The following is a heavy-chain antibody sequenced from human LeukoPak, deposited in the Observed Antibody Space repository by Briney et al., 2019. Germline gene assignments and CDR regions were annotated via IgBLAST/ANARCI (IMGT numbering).Heavy chain of an antibody. CDR1: GDSVSSVSYY. Sequence: PSETLSLTCTVSGDSVSSVSYYWSWIRQPPGKGLEWIGYIYYSVTTNYNPSLKSRVTISIDTSKNQFSLRLSSVTAADTAVYYSARDVYCINGVCYSAFDIWGQGTMVSVSS. J-gene: IGHJ3*02. CDR3: ARDVYCINGVCYSAFDI. CDR2: IYYSVTT. V-gene: IGHV4-61*01. D-gene: IGHD2-8*01.